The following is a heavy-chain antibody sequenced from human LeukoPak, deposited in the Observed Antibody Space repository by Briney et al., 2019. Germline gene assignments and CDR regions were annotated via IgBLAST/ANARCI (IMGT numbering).Heavy chain of an antibody. Sequence: ASVKVSCKASGYTFTAFYMHWVRQVPGQGLEWMGWIIPNSGGTNFAQKFQGRVTMTRDTSISTAYMELSRLRSDDTAVYYCARDIKIAAAGTVNYYYGMDVWGQGTTVTVSS. V-gene: IGHV1-2*02. J-gene: IGHJ6*02. CDR1: GYTFTAFY. CDR2: IIPNSGGT. D-gene: IGHD6-13*01. CDR3: ARDIKIAAAGTVNYYYGMDV.